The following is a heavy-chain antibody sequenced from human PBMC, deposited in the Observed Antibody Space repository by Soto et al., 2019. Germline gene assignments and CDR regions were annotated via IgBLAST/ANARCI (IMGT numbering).Heavy chain of an antibody. J-gene: IGHJ1*01. CDR2: FKGPSSTT. Sequence: DVQLVGSGGGLVQPGGSRELPGLPLDSPFSSFAMHWVRQGPGKGLGGISYFKGPSSTTFYADSVKVRFTVSRDNAKNSLNLQMSSLRHEDTAFYYWARELSHWGQG. CDR1: DSPFSSFA. V-gene: IGHV3-48*02. CDR3: ARELSH.